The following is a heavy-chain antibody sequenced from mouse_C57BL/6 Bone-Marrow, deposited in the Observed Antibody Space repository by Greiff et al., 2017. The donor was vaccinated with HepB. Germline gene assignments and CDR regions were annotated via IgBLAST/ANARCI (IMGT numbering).Heavy chain of an antibody. CDR1: GYSITSGYY. Sequence: EVKLQESGPGLVKPSQSLSLTCSVTGYSITSGYYWNWIRQFPGNKLEWMGYISYDGSNNYNPSLKNRISITRDTSKNQFFLKLNSVTTEDTATYYCARPYYYGSSFFAYWGQGTLVTVSA. CDR3: ARPYYYGSSFFAY. V-gene: IGHV3-6*01. CDR2: ISYDGSN. J-gene: IGHJ3*01. D-gene: IGHD1-1*01.